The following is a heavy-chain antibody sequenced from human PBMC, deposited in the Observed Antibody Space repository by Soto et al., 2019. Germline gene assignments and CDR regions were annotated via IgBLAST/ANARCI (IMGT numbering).Heavy chain of an antibody. J-gene: IGHJ4*02. CDR1: GFTFSSYG. CDR2: ISYDGSNK. Sequence: GGSLRLSCAASGFTFSSYGMHWVRQAPGKGLEWVAVISYDGSNKYYADSVKGRFTISRDNSKNTLYLQMNSLRAEDTAVYYCAKDHPVRSWRYYFDYWGQGTLVTVSS. D-gene: IGHD6-13*01. CDR3: AKDHPVRSWRYYFDY. V-gene: IGHV3-30*18.